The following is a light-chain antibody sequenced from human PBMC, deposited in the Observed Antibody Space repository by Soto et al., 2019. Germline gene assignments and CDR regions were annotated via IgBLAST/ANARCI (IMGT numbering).Light chain of an antibody. J-gene: IGKJ4*01. CDR2: AAS. CDR1: QGISNY. Sequence: DRQKTQSPSSPSASVGDRVSITCRASQGISNYLAWYQQKPGKVPEILIYAASTLRSGVPSRFSGGGSGTDFTLTISSLQPGDVATYYCQKYNSAPLTFGGGTRWIS. V-gene: IGKV1-27*01. CDR3: QKYNSAPLT.